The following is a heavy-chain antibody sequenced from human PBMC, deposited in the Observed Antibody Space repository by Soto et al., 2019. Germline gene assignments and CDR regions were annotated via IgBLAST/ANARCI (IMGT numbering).Heavy chain of an antibody. CDR1: GGSFSGYY. D-gene: IGHD6-6*01. V-gene: IGHV4-34*01. J-gene: IGHJ4*02. Sequence: LSLTCAVYGGSFSGYYWSWIRQPPGKGLEWIGEINHSGSTNYNPSLKSRVTISVDTSKNQFSLRLSSVTAADTAVYYCARGIAARAGIDYWSQGTLVTVSS. CDR3: ARGIAARAGIDY. CDR2: INHSGST.